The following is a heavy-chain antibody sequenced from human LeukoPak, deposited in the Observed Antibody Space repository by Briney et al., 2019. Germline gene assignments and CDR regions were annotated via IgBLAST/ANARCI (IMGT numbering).Heavy chain of an antibody. CDR2: ISGRSGTT. V-gene: IGHV3-23*01. D-gene: IGHD4-17*01. CDR3: AKGGASVTRYVDY. J-gene: IGHJ4*02. CDR1: GFTFTSSA. Sequence: GGSLRLSCVASGFTFTSSAMSWVRQAPGKGLEWVSAISGRSGTTYYADSVKGRFTISRDNSQNTLYLQMNSLRPEDTAVYYCAKGGASVTRYVDYWGQGTLVTVSS.